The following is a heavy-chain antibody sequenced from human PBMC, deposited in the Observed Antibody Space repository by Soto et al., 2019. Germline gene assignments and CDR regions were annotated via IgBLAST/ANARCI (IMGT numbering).Heavy chain of an antibody. D-gene: IGHD1-7*01. CDR1: EFTFRNYW. Sequence: GGSLRLSCAASEFTFRNYWMSWVRQAPGKGLEWVASIKEDGSEKYYVDSVKGRFTISRDDAKNSLYLQMDSLRSDDTAVYYCARGNWNSALLDHWGQGTRVTVSS. CDR2: IKEDGSEK. CDR3: ARGNWNSALLDH. J-gene: IGHJ4*02. V-gene: IGHV3-7*05.